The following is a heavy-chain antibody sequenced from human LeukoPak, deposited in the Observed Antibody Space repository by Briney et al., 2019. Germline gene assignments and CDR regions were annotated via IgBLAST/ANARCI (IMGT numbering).Heavy chain of an antibody. CDR1: GGSFSGYS. V-gene: IGHV4-34*01. CDR2: INHSGST. D-gene: IGHD3-22*01. CDR3: ARVSSRRLPPTYSYDRRNYFDY. J-gene: IGHJ4*02. Sequence: SSETLSLTCAVYGGSFSGYSWSWIRQPPGKGLEWIGEINHSGSTNYKPSLKSRVMISVDTSKNQISLKLRSVTAADTAIYYCARVSSRRLPPTYSYDRRNYFDYWGQGTLVTVSS.